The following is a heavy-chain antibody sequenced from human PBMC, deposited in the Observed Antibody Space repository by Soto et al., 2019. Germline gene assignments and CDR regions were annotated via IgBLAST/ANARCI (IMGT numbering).Heavy chain of an antibody. CDR3: ARDTSPPRSYYEFWSGRVVNWFDP. CDR1: GYTFTVYG. Sequence: GASVKVSCKASGYTFTVYGISWVLRSAVQWLDGMGWISAYNGNTNYAQKLQGRVTMTTDTSTSTAYMEPRSLRSDDTAVYYCARDTSPPRSYYEFWSGRVVNWFDPWGQGTLVTSPQ. V-gene: IGHV1-18*01. J-gene: IGHJ5*02. CDR2: ISAYNGNT. D-gene: IGHD3-3*01.